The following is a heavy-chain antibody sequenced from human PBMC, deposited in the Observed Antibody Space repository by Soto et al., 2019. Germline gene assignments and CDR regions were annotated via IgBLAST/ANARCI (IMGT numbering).Heavy chain of an antibody. D-gene: IGHD6-13*01. V-gene: IGHV3-73*01. J-gene: IGHJ3*02. CDR3: TRHGAPGIAAADLGDAFDI. Sequence: PGECLKISCAASGFTFSGSAMHWVRQASGKGLEWVSRIRSKANSYATAYAASVKGRFTISRDDSKNTAYLQMNSLKTEDTAVYYCTRHGAPGIAAADLGDAFDIWGQGTMVTVSS. CDR1: GFTFSGSA. CDR2: IRSKANSYAT.